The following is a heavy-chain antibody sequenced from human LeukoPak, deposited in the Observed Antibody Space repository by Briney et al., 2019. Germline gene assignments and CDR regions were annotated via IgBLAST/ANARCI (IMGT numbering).Heavy chain of an antibody. CDR2: MNPNSGNT. CDR1: GYTFTSYD. J-gene: IGHJ4*02. V-gene: IGHV1-8*01. D-gene: IGHD3-22*01. CDR3: ARAQRISLSRIVVVIAYYFDY. Sequence: AASVKVSCKASGYTFTSYDINWVRQATGQGLEWMGWMNPNSGNTGYAQKFQGRVTMTRNTSISTAYMELSSLRSEDTAVYYCARAQRISLSRIVVVIAYYFDYWGQGTLVTVSS.